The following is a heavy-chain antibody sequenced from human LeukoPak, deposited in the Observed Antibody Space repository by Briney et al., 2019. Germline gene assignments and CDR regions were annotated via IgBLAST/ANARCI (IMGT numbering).Heavy chain of an antibody. CDR2: ISGSGGSA. V-gene: IGHV3-23*01. D-gene: IGHD3-22*01. Sequence: GGSLRLSCAASGFTFSSYAMSWVRQAPGKGLEWVSAISGSGGSAYYADSVKGRFTISRDNSKNTLYLQMNSLRAEDTAVYYCAKENYYDSSGYCAFDYWGQGTLVTVSS. CDR3: AKENYYDSSGYCAFDY. J-gene: IGHJ4*02. CDR1: GFTFSSYA.